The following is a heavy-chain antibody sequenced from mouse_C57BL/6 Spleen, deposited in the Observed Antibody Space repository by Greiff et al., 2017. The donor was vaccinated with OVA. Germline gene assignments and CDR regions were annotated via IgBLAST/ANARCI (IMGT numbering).Heavy chain of an antibody. CDR1: GFNIKDYY. D-gene: IGHD2-5*01. Sequence: EVQLQQSGAELVRPGASVKLSCTASGFNIKDYYMHWVKQRPEQGLEWIGRIDPEGGDTEYAPQFPGQATMTADTPSNTAYLQLSSLTSEDTAVYYCTTYSNYDYWGQGTTLTVSS. CDR2: IDPEGGDT. CDR3: TTYSNYDY. J-gene: IGHJ2*01. V-gene: IGHV14-1*01.